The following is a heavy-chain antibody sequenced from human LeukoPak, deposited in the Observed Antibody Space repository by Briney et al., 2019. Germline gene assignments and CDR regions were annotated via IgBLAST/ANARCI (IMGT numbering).Heavy chain of an antibody. Sequence: GGSLRLSCAASGFMFNDYYMSWIRQAPGKGLEWIGYISSSHSTIYYADSMKGRFTISRDNAENTLYLQMINLRAEDTAVYYCARLYYQLLPYFDYWGQGTLVTVAS. CDR2: ISSSHSTI. J-gene: IGHJ4*02. CDR3: ARLYYQLLPYFDY. V-gene: IGHV3-11*04. CDR1: GFMFNDYY. D-gene: IGHD3-10*01.